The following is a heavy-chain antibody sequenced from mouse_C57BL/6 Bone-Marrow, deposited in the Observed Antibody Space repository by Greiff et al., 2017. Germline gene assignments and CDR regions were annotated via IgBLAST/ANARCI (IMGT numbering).Heavy chain of an antibody. J-gene: IGHJ2*01. Sequence: VQLQQPGAELVRPGTSVKLSCKASGYTFTSYWIHWVKQRPGQGLEWIGVIDPSDSYTNYNQKFKGKATLTVDTSSSTAYMQLSSLTSEDSAVYYCARERVITTVVYFDYWGQGTTRTVSS. CDR3: ARERVITTVVYFDY. D-gene: IGHD1-1*01. V-gene: IGHV1-59*01. CDR2: IDPSDSYT. CDR1: GYTFTSYW.